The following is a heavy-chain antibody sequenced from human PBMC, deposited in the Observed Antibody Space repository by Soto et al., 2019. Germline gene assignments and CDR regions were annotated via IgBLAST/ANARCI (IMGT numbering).Heavy chain of an antibody. CDR1: GFGFDAYG. CDR3: ARGSQYNYGPLAYFDY. V-gene: IGHV3-30*03. CDR2: ITYDGSHH. J-gene: IGHJ4*02. D-gene: IGHD5-18*01. Sequence: QVQLVESGGGVVQPGGSLRLSCAASGFGFDAYGIHWVRRAPGKGLEWVAVITYDGSHHYYTDSVKGRFTISRDNVRKTTFLQMDNLQPEDTAMYFCARGSQYNYGPLAYFDYWGQGTLVTVSS.